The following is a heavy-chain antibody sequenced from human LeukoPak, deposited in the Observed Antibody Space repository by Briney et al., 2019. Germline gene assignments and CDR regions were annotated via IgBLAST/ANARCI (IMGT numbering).Heavy chain of an antibody. V-gene: IGHV1-8*01. Sequence: ASVKVSCKASGYTFITYDINWVRQAPGQGLEWMGWMNPNSGNTGYAQKFQGRVTMTRDTSISTAYMELSSLRSEDTAVYYCARDRRITMVRGASYYFDYWGQGTLVTVSS. D-gene: IGHD3-10*01. CDR2: MNPNSGNT. CDR1: GYTFITYD. CDR3: ARDRRITMVRGASYYFDY. J-gene: IGHJ4*02.